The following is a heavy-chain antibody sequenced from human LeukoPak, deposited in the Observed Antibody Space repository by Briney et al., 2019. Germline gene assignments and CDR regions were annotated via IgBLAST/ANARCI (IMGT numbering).Heavy chain of an antibody. V-gene: IGHV4-34*01. D-gene: IGHD4/OR15-4a*01. J-gene: IGHJ6*03. CDR2: INHSGST. CDR1: GGSFSGYY. CDR3: ARANGGPYYYYYYMDV. Sequence: SETLSLTCAVYGGSFSGYYRSWIRQPPGKGLEWIGEINHSGSTNYNPSLKSLVTISVDTSKNQFSLKLSSVTAADTAVYYCARANGGPYYYYYYMDVWGKGTTVTVSS.